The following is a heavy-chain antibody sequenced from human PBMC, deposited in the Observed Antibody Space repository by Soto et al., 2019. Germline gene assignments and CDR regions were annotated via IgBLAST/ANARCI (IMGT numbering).Heavy chain of an antibody. J-gene: IGHJ4*02. Sequence: QVQLVQSGAEVKKPGSSVKVSCKASGGTFSSYTISWVRQAPGQGLEWMGRIIPILGIANYAQKFQGRVTITADKTTSTAYMELSSLRSEDTAVYYCARVSEMATKPQTNDYWGQGTLVTVSS. D-gene: IGHD5-12*01. V-gene: IGHV1-69*02. CDR2: IIPILGIA. CDR1: GGTFSSYT. CDR3: ARVSEMATKPQTNDY.